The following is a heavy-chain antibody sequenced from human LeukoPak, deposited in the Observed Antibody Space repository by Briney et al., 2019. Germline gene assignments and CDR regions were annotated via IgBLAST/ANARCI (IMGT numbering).Heavy chain of an antibody. CDR1: GFTFSSYW. J-gene: IGHJ4*02. D-gene: IGHD1-26*01. V-gene: IGHV3-7*01. Sequence: PGGSLRLSCAASGFTFSSYWMSWVRQAPGKGLEWVANINQDGSEKYFVDSVKGRFTISRDDAKNSLFLQMNSLRAEDTAVYYCARLGISGSYCWDYRGQGTLVTVSS. CDR3: ARLGISGSYCWDY. CDR2: INQDGSEK.